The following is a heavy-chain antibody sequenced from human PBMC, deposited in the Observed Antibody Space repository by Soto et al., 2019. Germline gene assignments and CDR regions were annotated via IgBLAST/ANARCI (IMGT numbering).Heavy chain of an antibody. CDR2: ISGSGGST. Sequence: GGSLRLSCAASGFTFSSYAMSWVRQAPGKGLEWVSAISGSGGSTYYADSVKGRSTISRDNSKNTLYLQMNSLRAEDTAVYYCAKDRLYSGSYYLPPNFDYWGQGTLVTVSS. CDR1: GFTFSSYA. V-gene: IGHV3-23*01. D-gene: IGHD1-26*01. J-gene: IGHJ4*02. CDR3: AKDRLYSGSYYLPPNFDY.